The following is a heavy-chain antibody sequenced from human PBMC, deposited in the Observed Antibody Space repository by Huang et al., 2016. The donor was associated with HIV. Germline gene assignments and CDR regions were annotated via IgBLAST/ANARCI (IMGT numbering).Heavy chain of an antibody. D-gene: IGHD6-6*01. CDR3: ARRFSSSSGYFDY. Sequence: VQLVQSGAEVKKPGESLKISCKGFGYSFRSDWIAWVRQLPGKGLEWMGMIFPDDSDTTYRPSFAGQVTISADKSIGTAYLQWSSLKASDTAMYYCARRFSSSSGYFDYWGQGSLVTVSS. CDR1: GYSFRSDW. CDR2: IFPDDSDT. V-gene: IGHV5-51*01. J-gene: IGHJ4*02.